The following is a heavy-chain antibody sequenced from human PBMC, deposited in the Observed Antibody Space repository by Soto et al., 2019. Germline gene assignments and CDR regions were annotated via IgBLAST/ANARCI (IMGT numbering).Heavy chain of an antibody. CDR3: ARAGGDCD. D-gene: IGHD2-21*02. J-gene: IGHJ4*02. Sequence: EVQLVESGGGLVKPGGSLRFSCAASGFTFSSYGLIWVRQPPGTGLEWVSYISRSSSYIYYADSVKGRFTISRDDAKNSLYLQMNSLRAEDTAVYYCARAGGDCDWGQGTLVTVSS. V-gene: IGHV3-21*01. CDR1: GFTFSSYG. CDR2: ISRSSSYI.